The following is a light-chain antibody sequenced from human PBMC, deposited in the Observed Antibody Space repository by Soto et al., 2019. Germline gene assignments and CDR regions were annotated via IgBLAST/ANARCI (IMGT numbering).Light chain of an antibody. CDR1: RDVSTN. CDR3: HQYGSSPQT. CDR2: GAS. Sequence: EIVLTQSPATLSVSLGDSSTLSCRASRDVSTNLAWYQQTPGQAPRLLIYGASSRATGIPDRFSGSGSGTEFTLTVDRLEPEDFAVYYCHQYGSSPQTFGRGTKVDI. V-gene: IGKV3-20*01. J-gene: IGKJ1*01.